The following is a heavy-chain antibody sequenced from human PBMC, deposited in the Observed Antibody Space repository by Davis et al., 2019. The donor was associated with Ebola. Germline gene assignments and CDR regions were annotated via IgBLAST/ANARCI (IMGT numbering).Heavy chain of an antibody. CDR2: INSDGGST. CDR1: GFTFSSYW. J-gene: IGHJ4*02. V-gene: IGHV3-74*01. CDR3: ARGRPYYDILTGPSPDY. Sequence: GESLKISCAASGFTFSSYWMHWVRLAPGKGLEWVSHINSDGGSTNYADSVKGRFTISRDNAKNTLYLQMSSLRAEDTAVYYCARGRPYYDILTGPSPDYWGQGTLVTVSS. D-gene: IGHD3-9*01.